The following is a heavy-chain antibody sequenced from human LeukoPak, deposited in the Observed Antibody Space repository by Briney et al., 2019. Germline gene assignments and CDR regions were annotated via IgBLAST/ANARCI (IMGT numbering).Heavy chain of an antibody. CDR2: TSGSGGST. CDR1: GFTFSSYA. Sequence: GGSLRLSWAASGFTFSSYAMSWVRQAPGKGLEWVSATSGSGGSTYYADSVKGRFTISRDNSKNTLYLQMNSLRAEDTAVYYCAKGPIFGVVIKGTYFDYWGQGTLVTVSS. D-gene: IGHD3-3*01. CDR3: AKGPIFGVVIKGTYFDY. J-gene: IGHJ4*02. V-gene: IGHV3-23*01.